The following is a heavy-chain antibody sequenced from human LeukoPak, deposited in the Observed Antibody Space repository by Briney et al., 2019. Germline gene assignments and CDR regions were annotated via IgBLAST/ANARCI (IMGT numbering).Heavy chain of an antibody. D-gene: IGHD2-2*02. V-gene: IGHV1-69*04. Sequence: SVKVSCKASGGTFSSYAISWVRQAPGQGLEWMGRIIPILGIANYAQKFQGRVTITADKSTSTAYMELSSLRSEDTAVYYCAGDFAAAIPVCELNWFDPWGQGTLVTVSS. J-gene: IGHJ5*02. CDR2: IIPILGIA. CDR1: GGTFSSYA. CDR3: AGDFAAAIPVCELNWFDP.